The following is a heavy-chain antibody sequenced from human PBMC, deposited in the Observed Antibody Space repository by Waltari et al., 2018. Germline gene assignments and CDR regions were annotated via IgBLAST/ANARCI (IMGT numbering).Heavy chain of an antibody. CDR1: GFTFSSYG. Sequence: QVQLVESGGGVVQPGRSLRLSCAASGFTFSSYGMHWVRQAPGKGVGWVAVIWYDGSNKYYADSVKGRFTISRDNSKNTLYLQMNSLRAEDTAMYYCASSSSWVHWYFDLWGRGTLVTVSS. J-gene: IGHJ2*01. CDR3: ASSSSWVHWYFDL. CDR2: IWYDGSNK. D-gene: IGHD6-13*01. V-gene: IGHV3-33*08.